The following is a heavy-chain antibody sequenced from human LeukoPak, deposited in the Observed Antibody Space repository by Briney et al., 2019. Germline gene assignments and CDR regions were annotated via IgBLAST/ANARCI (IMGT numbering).Heavy chain of an antibody. Sequence: SETLSLTCTVSGDSVSSYYWSWIRQPPGKGLEWIVYIYHSGSTNYNPSLKSRVTTSVDTSRNQFSLNLSSVTAADTAVYYCAVLGNYALDYWGQGTLVPVSS. CDR3: AVLGNYALDY. J-gene: IGHJ4*02. CDR2: IYHSGST. CDR1: GDSVSSYY. D-gene: IGHD3-16*01. V-gene: IGHV4-59*02.